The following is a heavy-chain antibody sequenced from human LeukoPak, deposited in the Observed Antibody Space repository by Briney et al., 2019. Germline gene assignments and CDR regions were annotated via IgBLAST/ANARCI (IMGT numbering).Heavy chain of an antibody. V-gene: IGHV3-30*03. Sequence: GGSLRLSCAASGLTFSSYGMHWVCQAPGKGLEWVAVISYDGSNKYYADSVKGRFTISRDNSKNTLYLQMNSLRAEDTAVYYCARVRIQYYYYGMDVWGQGTTVTVSS. CDR3: ARVRIQYYYYGMDV. CDR1: GLTFSSYG. D-gene: IGHD4-17*01. J-gene: IGHJ6*02. CDR2: ISYDGSNK.